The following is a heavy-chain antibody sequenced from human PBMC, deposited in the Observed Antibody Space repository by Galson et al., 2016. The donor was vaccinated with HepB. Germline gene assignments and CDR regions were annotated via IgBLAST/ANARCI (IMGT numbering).Heavy chain of an antibody. D-gene: IGHD3-16*01. J-gene: IGHJ4*02. CDR1: GYDFTNYG. V-gene: IGHV1-18*01. Sequence: SVKVSCKASGYDFTNYGITWVRQAPGQGPEWMGWISGYTGYGKYARTLQGRATMTADTSTNTAYMEMKSLRSDDTDIYYCARGGRDHGYVWDPDYWGQGTLVTVSS. CDR2: ISGYTGYG. CDR3: ARGGRDHGYVWDPDY.